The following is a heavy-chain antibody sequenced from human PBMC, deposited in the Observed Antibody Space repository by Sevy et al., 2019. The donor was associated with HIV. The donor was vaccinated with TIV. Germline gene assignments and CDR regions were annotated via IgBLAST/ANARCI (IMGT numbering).Heavy chain of an antibody. Sequence: GGSLRLSCAASGFTFSNYYMHWIRQAPGKGLEWVSSISISGRMISYADSVKGRFTISRDNAKNSLYLQMSSLRAEDSAVYYWGREVDAVRGVYDYWGQGTLVTVSS. CDR1: GFTFSNYY. D-gene: IGHD3-10*01. J-gene: IGHJ4*02. V-gene: IGHV3-11*01. CDR3: GREVDAVRGVYDY. CDR2: ISISGRMI.